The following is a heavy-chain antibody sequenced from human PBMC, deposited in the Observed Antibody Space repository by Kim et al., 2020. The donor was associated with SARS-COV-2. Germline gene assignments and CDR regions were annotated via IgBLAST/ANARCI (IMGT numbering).Heavy chain of an antibody. CDR3: ARDGPAEYRYCSSTSCQEGSYYYYGMDV. CDR2: INSDGSST. D-gene: IGHD2-2*01. J-gene: IGHJ6*02. Sequence: GGSLRLSCAASGFTFSSYWMHWVRQAPGKGLVWVSRINSDGSSTSYADSVKGRFTISRDNAKNTLYLQMNSLRAEDTAVYYCARDGPAEYRYCSSTSCQEGSYYYYGMDVWGQGTTVTVSS. CDR1: GFTFSSYW. V-gene: IGHV3-74*01.